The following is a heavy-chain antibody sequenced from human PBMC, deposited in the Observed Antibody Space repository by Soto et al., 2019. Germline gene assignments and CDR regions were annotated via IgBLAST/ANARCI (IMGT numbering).Heavy chain of an antibody. CDR1: GFPFSNYY. J-gene: IGHJ1*01. V-gene: IGHV3-53*01. Sequence: PGGSLRLSCVASGFPFSNYYMDWVRQAPGKGLEWVAVISGSTYYADSVKGRFTISRDNSKNTLYLQMNSLRAEDTAVYYCARDRVESGYPEYFQQWGQGTLVTVSS. CDR3: ARDRVESGYPEYFQQ. CDR2: ISGST. D-gene: IGHD3-22*01.